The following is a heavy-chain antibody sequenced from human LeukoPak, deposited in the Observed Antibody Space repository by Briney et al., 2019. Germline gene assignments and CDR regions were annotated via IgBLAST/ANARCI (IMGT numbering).Heavy chain of an antibody. D-gene: IGHD2-2*01. CDR1: GFTFSSYW. Sequence: GGSLRLSCAASGFTFSSYWMSWVRQAPGKGLEWVANIKQDGSEKYYVDSVKGRFTISRDNAKNSLYLQMNSLRAEDTAVYYCARVPAASPLPFDYWGQGTLVTVSS. J-gene: IGHJ4*02. V-gene: IGHV3-7*01. CDR3: ARVPAASPLPFDY. CDR2: IKQDGSEK.